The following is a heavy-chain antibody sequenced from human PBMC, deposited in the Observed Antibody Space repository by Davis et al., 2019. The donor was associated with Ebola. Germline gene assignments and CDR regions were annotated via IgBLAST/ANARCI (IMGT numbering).Heavy chain of an antibody. Sequence: ASVKVSCKASGYTFTSYGISWVRQAPGQGLEWMGWISAYNGNTNYAQKLQGRVTMTTDTSTSTAYMELRSLRSDDTAVYYCARERKDIVVVVAAPDNWFDPWGQGTLVTVSS. J-gene: IGHJ5*02. D-gene: IGHD2-15*01. V-gene: IGHV1-18*04. CDR2: ISAYNGNT. CDR3: ARERKDIVVVVAAPDNWFDP. CDR1: GYTFTSYG.